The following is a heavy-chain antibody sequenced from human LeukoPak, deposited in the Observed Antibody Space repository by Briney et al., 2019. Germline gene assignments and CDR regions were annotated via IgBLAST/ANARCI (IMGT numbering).Heavy chain of an antibody. Sequence: GGSLRLSCAASGFTFSSYAMSWVRQAPGKGLEWVSAISGSGGSTYYADSVKGRFTISRDNSKNTLYLQMNSLRAEDTAVYYCARGSSQYYDFWSGLKGGPFDYWGQGTLVTVSS. J-gene: IGHJ4*02. V-gene: IGHV3-23*01. CDR3: ARGSSQYYDFWSGLKGGPFDY. D-gene: IGHD3-3*01. CDR2: ISGSGGST. CDR1: GFTFSSYA.